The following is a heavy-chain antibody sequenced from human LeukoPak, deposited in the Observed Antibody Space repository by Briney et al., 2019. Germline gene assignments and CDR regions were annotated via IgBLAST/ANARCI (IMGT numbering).Heavy chain of an antibody. CDR2: IYYSGST. CDR3: ARWCGGDCYHFDY. D-gene: IGHD2-21*02. J-gene: IGHJ4*02. V-gene: IGHV4-39*01. CDR1: GGSISSSSYY. Sequence: LETLSLTCTVSGGSISSSSYYWGWIRQPPGTGLEWIGSIYYSGSTYYNPSLKSRVTISVDTSKNQFSLKLSSVTAADTAVYYCARWCGGDCYHFDYWGQGTLVTVSS.